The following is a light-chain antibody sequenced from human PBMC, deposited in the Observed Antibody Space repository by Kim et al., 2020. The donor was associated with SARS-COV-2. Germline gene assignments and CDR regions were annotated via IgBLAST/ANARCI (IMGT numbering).Light chain of an antibody. CDR1: QSVLHSANNKNY. CDR3: QEYYSAPWT. J-gene: IGKJ1*01. V-gene: IGKV4-1*01. CDR2: WAS. Sequence: ATINCKSSQSVLHSANNKNYLAWYQQKPGQPPKLLIHWASTRESGVPDRFSGSGSGTDFTLTISSLQAEDVAVYYCQEYYSAPWTFGQGTKVDIK.